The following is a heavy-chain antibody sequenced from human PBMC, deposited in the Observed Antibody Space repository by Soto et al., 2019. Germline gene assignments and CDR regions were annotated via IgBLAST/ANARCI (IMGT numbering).Heavy chain of an antibody. V-gene: IGHV3-53*05. D-gene: IGHD5-12*01. CDR1: GFTVSSNY. CDR2: IYSGGST. J-gene: IGHJ4*02. CDR3: ARAPGRDGYNLNY. Sequence: PGGSLRLSCAASGFTVSSNYMSWVRQAPGKGLEWVSVIYSGGSTYYAESVKGRSTISRDNSKNTLYLQMNSLRSEDTAVYYCARAPGRDGYNLNYWGQGTLVTVSS.